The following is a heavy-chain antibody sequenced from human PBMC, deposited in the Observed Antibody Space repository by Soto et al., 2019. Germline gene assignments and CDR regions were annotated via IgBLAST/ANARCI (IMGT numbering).Heavy chain of an antibody. CDR3: ARAEGVPAAIGYYYYGMDV. CDR2: ISSSSSYI. CDR1: GFTFSSYS. J-gene: IGHJ6*02. D-gene: IGHD2-2*01. V-gene: IGHV3-21*01. Sequence: EVQLVESGGGLVKPGGSLRLSCAASGFTFSSYSMNWVRQAPGKGLEWVSSISSSSSYIYYADSVKGRFTISRDNAKNSLYLQMNSLRAEDTAVYYCARAEGVPAAIGYYYYGMDVWGQGTTVTASS.